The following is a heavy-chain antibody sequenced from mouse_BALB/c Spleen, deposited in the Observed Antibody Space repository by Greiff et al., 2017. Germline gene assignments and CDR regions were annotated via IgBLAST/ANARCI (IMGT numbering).Heavy chain of an antibody. CDR3: ARSGDFDY. D-gene: IGHD1-3*01. CDR1: GFTFSDYY. J-gene: IGHJ2*01. CDR2: ISDGGSYT. Sequence: EVNVVESGGGLVKPGGSLKLSCAASGFTFSDYYMYWVRQTPEKRLEWVATISDGGSYTYYPDSVKGRFTISRDNAKNNLYLQMSSLKSEDTAMYYCARSGDFDYWGQGTTLTVSS. V-gene: IGHV5-4*02.